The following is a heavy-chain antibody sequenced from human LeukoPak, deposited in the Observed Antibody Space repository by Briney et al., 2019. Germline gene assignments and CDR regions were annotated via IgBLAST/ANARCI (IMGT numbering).Heavy chain of an antibody. Sequence: SETLSLTCTVSGGSISSYYWSWIRQPPGKGLEWIGYIYYSGSTNYNPSLKSRVTISVDTSKNQFSLELSSVTAADTAVYYCARVPIPVITIFGVVTARGYYYMDVWGKGTTVTVSS. D-gene: IGHD3-3*01. V-gene: IGHV4-59*01. CDR1: GGSISSYY. CDR3: ARVPIPVITIFGVVTARGYYYMDV. J-gene: IGHJ6*03. CDR2: IYYSGST.